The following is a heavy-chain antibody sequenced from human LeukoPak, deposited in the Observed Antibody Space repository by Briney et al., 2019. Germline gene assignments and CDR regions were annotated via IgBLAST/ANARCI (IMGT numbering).Heavy chain of an antibody. CDR1: GYTFTGYY. CDR3: ARDFAAPQKYN. V-gene: IGHV1-2*02. CDR2: INPNSGST. Sequence: ASVKVSCKASGYTFTGYYMHWVRQAPGQGLEWMGWINPNSGSTNYAQKFQGRVTMTRDTSISTAYMELSRLRSDDTAVYYCARDFAAPQKYNWGQGTLVTVSS. D-gene: IGHD5-18*01. J-gene: IGHJ4*02.